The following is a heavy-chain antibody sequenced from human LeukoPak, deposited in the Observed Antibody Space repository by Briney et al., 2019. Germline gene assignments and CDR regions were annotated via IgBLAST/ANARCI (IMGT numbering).Heavy chain of an antibody. D-gene: IGHD6-19*01. V-gene: IGHV3-53*01. J-gene: IGHJ3*02. CDR3: ARTVIAVAGSAFDI. Sequence: GGSLRLSCAASELIVSNKYMTWVRQAPGKGLEWVSVIYSGGSTYYADSVKGRFTISRDNSNNTLYLQMVSLRAEDTAVYYCARTVIAVAGSAFDIWGQGTMVTVSS. CDR2: IYSGGST. CDR1: ELIVSNKY.